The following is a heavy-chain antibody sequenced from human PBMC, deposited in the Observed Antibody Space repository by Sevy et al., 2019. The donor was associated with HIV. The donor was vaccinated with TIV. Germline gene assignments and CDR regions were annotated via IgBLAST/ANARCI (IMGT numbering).Heavy chain of an antibody. CDR1: GFTFDDYA. Sequence: GGSLRLSCAASGFTFDDYAMHWVRRAPGKGLEWVSGISWNSGSIGYADSVKGRFTISRDNAKNSLYLQMNSLRAEDTALYYCAKDMSNYYDSSGYWTSFDYWGQGTLVTVSS. CDR2: ISWNSGSI. J-gene: IGHJ4*02. V-gene: IGHV3-9*01. D-gene: IGHD3-22*01. CDR3: AKDMSNYYDSSGYWTSFDY.